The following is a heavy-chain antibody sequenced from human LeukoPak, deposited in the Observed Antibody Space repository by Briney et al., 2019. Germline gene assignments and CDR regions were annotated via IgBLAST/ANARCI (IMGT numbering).Heavy chain of an antibody. CDR1: GGSISSYY. CDR3: ARRGSRWYNYFDY. CDR2: IYYSGST. V-gene: IGHV4-59*01. Sequence: SETLSLTCTVSGGSISSYYWSWIRQPPGKGLEWIGYIYYSGSTSYNPSLKSRVTISVDTSKNQFSLKLSSVTAADTAVYYCARRGSRWYNYFDYWGQGTLVTVSS. D-gene: IGHD6-13*01. J-gene: IGHJ4*02.